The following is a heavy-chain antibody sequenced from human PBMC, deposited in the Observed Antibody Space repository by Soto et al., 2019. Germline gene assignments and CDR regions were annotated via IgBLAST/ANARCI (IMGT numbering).Heavy chain of an antibody. Sequence: GGSLRLSCAASGFTFSSDWMHWVRQAPGKGLVWVSRINTDGSATSYADSVKGRFTISRDNAKNTVYLQMNSLRAEDTAVYYCAKSPGMYYYDSSGYYHYDYWGQGTLVTVSS. CDR3: AKSPGMYYYDSSGYYHYDY. J-gene: IGHJ4*02. CDR2: INTDGSAT. D-gene: IGHD3-22*01. CDR1: GFTFSSDW. V-gene: IGHV3-74*01.